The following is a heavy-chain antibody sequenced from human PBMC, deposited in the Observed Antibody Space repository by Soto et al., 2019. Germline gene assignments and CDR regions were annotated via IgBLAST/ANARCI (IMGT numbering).Heavy chain of an antibody. D-gene: IGHD3-22*01. CDR3: ARDGGTVYYYDSSGSFDP. Sequence: ASVKVSCKASGYPFISYGFSWVRQAPGQGLEWMGWISAYNGNTNYAQKLQGRVTMTTDTSTSTAYMELRSLRSDDTAVYYCARDGGTVYYYDSSGSFDPWGQGTLVTVSS. CDR1: GYPFISYG. V-gene: IGHV1-18*01. J-gene: IGHJ5*02. CDR2: ISAYNGNT.